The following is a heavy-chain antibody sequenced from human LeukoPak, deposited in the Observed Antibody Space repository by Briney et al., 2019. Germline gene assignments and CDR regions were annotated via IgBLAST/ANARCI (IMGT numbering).Heavy chain of an antibody. CDR1: GYTFTGYY. Sequence: ASVKVSCKASGYTFTGYYMHWVRQAPGQGLEWMGWINPNSGGTNYAQKFQGRVTMTRDTSISTAYMELSRLRSDDTAVYFCARSVVAGSGNFDYWGQGTLVTVYS. V-gene: IGHV1-2*02. CDR3: ARSVVAGSGNFDY. J-gene: IGHJ4*02. CDR2: INPNSGGT. D-gene: IGHD6-19*01.